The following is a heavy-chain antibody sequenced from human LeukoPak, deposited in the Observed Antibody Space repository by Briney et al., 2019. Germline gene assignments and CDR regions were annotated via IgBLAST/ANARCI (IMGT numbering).Heavy chain of an antibody. CDR2: IRSSGSLI. D-gene: IGHD1-26*01. CDR3: ARVAVGATRVDFDY. V-gene: IGHV3-48*02. Sequence: PGGSLRLSCAASGFTFSSYSMTWVRQAPGKGLEWISYIRSSGSLIYYADSVRGRFTISKDNAKNSLYLQMNSLRDEDTAVYYCARVAVGATRVDFDYWGQGTLVTVSS. CDR1: GFTFSSYS. J-gene: IGHJ4*02.